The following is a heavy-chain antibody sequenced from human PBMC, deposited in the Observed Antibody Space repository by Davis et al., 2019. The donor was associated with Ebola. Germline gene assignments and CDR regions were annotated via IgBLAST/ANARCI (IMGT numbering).Heavy chain of an antibody. V-gene: IGHV3-7*01. Sequence: GESLKISCAASGFTFSNYWMSWVRQAPGKGLEWVANIKQDGSEKYYVDSVKGRFTISRDNAKNSLSLQMNSLRAEHTAVYYCARVYSAYYFDYWGQGTLVTVSS. CDR3: ARVYSAYYFDY. J-gene: IGHJ4*02. CDR2: IKQDGSEK. CDR1: GFTFSNYW. D-gene: IGHD6-13*01.